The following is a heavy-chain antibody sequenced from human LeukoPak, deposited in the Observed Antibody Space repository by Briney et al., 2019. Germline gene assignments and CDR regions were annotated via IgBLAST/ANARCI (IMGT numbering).Heavy chain of an antibody. V-gene: IGHV1-69*04. CDR2: IIPILGIA. CDR3: ARERYSSGRYLDY. Sequence: APVKFSCKASGGTFSSYAIGWVRQAPGQGLEWMGRIIPILGIANYAQKFQGRVTITADKSTSTAYMELSRLRSDDAAVYYCARERYSSGRYLDYWGQGTRVTVSS. J-gene: IGHJ4*02. CDR1: GGTFSSYA. D-gene: IGHD6-19*01.